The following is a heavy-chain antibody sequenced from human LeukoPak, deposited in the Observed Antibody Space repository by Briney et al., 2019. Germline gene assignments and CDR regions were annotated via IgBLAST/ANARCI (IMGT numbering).Heavy chain of an antibody. CDR3: ARAGYDSSGSYIATFDY. V-gene: IGHV3-74*01. D-gene: IGHD3-22*01. CDR1: GFTFSSYW. CDR2: INTDGSST. J-gene: IGHJ4*02. Sequence: GGSLRLSCGASGFTFSSYWMFWVRQAPGKGLAWVSRINTDGSSTTHADSVKGRFTISRDNAKNTLYLQMNSLRAEDTAVYYCARAGYDSSGSYIATFDYWGQGTLVTVSS.